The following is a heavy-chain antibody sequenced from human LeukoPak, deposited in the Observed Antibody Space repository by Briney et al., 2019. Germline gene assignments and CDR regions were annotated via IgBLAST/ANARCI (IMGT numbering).Heavy chain of an antibody. J-gene: IGHJ5*01. Sequence: ASVKVSCKASGGTFSSYGINWARQAPGQGLEWMGGIIPIFGTANYAQKLQGRVTITADESTSTAYMELSSLRSEDTAVYYCARDAYYCSTTGCYNWFDSWGQGTLVTVSS. CDR2: IIPIFGTA. CDR3: ARDAYYCSTTGCYNWFDS. V-gene: IGHV1-69*13. D-gene: IGHD2-2*01. CDR1: GGTFSSYG.